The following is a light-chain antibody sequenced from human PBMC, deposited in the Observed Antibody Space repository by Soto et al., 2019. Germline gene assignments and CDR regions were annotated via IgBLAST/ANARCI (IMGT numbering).Light chain of an antibody. Sequence: IVMAQSPATLAVSPRERATPSCTSSQTVSSNLAWYQQKPGQAPRLLIYGASSRASGIPARFSGSGSGTDFTLPISSLEHEDFAVYYCQQRNSWSPWTFGQGTKVDIK. CDR1: QTVSSN. CDR2: GAS. CDR3: QQRNSWSPWT. V-gene: IGKV3D-15*01. J-gene: IGKJ1*01.